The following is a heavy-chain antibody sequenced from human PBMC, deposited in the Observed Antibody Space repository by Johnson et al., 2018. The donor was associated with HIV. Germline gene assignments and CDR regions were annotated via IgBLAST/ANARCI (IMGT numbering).Heavy chain of an antibody. V-gene: IGHV3-30*02. D-gene: IGHD1-26*01. CDR3: AKGQERVRATIMGGGFDI. CDR1: GFTLNSHG. Sequence: QVQLVESGGGVVQPGGSLRLSCAASGFTLNSHGMHWVRQAPGKGLEWVAFIRYDGSNKYYADSVKGRFTISRDNSKNTLFLQMNSLRAEDTAVYYCAKGQERVRATIMGGGFDIWGQGTMVTVSS. J-gene: IGHJ3*02. CDR2: IRYDGSNK.